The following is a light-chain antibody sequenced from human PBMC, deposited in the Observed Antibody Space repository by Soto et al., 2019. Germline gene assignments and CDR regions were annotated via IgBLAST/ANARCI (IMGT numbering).Light chain of an antibody. J-gene: IGKJ1*01. V-gene: IGKV1-5*01. CDR1: QNIYHW. CDR2: DAS. Sequence: DIQMTQSPSTVSASVGDRVTITCRASQNIYHWLAWYQQKPGKAPKLLIFDASNLESGVPSRFSGSASGTEFTLTISSLQPDDFATYYCQHYQTYPWTFGQGTKVAFK. CDR3: QHYQTYPWT.